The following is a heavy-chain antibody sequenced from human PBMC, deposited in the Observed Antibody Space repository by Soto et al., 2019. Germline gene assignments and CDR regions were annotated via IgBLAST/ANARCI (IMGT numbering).Heavy chain of an antibody. CDR2: MDPDSGKT. CDR3: ARQHDDYWGGFNWFDP. D-gene: IGHD3-3*01. V-gene: IGHV1-8*01. Sequence: QVQLVQSGAEVKKPGASVKVSCKASGYTFTSHKINWVRQATGQGLEWMGWMDPDSGKTAYVQKFQGRVTMTRNTSIGTAYMELNSLRSEDTAMYYCARQHDDYWGGFNWFDPWGQGTLVNVSS. CDR1: GYTFTSHK. J-gene: IGHJ5*02.